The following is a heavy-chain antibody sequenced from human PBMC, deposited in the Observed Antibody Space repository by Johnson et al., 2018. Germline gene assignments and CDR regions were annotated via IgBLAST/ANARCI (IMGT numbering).Heavy chain of an antibody. CDR1: GDSVSSNSAA. CDR3: ARKVGGNPSGPPSYYYYDMDV. D-gene: IGHD4-23*01. CDR2: TYYRSKWYN. Sequence: QVQLQQSGPGLVKXSQTXSLXCAISGDSVSSNSAAWNWIRQSPSRGLEWLGRTYYRSKWYNDYAVSVKSRITINPDTSKNQFPLQLNPVTPEDTAVYYCARKVGGNPSGPPSYYYYDMDVWGQGTTVTVSS. V-gene: IGHV6-1*01. J-gene: IGHJ6*02.